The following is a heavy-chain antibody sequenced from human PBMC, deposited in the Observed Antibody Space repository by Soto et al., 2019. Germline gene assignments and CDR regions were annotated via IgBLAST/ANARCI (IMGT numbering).Heavy chain of an antibody. J-gene: IGHJ5*02. D-gene: IGHD2-2*03. CDR2: ILSIFGTA. V-gene: IGHV1-69*12. CDR1: GGTFSGYA. CDR3: AGTSHHGYFISPSCLTNWCDP. Sequence: QVQLVQSGAEVKKPGSSVKVSCKASGGTFSGYAISWVRQAPGQGLEWMGGILSIFGTANYAQKFQGRVTITAGESKSTAYMERLSLRSEGRDLYYCAGTSHHGYFISPSCLTNWCDPWGQGTLVTVSS.